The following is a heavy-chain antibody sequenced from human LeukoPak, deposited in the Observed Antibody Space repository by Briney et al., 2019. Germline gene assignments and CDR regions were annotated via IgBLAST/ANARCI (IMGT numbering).Heavy chain of an antibody. D-gene: IGHD6-13*01. Sequence: PSETLSLTCAVYGGSFSGYYWSWIRQPPGKGLEWIGEINHSGSTNYNPSLKSRVTISVDTSKNQFSLKLSSVTAADTAVYYCASAVFGAAAGTRWGRGTLVTVSS. CDR1: GGSFSGYY. J-gene: IGHJ4*02. CDR3: ASAVFGAAAGTR. V-gene: IGHV4-34*01. CDR2: INHSGST.